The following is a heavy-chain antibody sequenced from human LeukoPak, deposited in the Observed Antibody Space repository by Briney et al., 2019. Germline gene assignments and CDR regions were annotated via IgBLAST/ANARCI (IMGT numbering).Heavy chain of an antibody. Sequence: ASVKVSCKASGYTFTGYYMHWVRQAPGQGLEWMGIINPSGGSTSYAQKFQGRVTMTRDTSTSTVYMELSSLRSEDTAVYYCARGLLWFGELFYYFDYWGQGTLVTVSS. J-gene: IGHJ4*02. CDR3: ARGLLWFGELFYYFDY. CDR1: GYTFTGYY. CDR2: INPSGGST. D-gene: IGHD3-10*01. V-gene: IGHV1-46*01.